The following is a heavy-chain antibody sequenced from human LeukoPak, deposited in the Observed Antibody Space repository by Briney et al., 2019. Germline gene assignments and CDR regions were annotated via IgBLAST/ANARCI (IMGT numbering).Heavy chain of an antibody. CDR2: IYYSGST. V-gene: IGHV4-39*07. Sequence: SETLSLTCSVSGGSISSSSYYWGWIRQPPGKGRVWIGSIYYSGSTYYNPSLTSRVTISVDTSKNQYSLKLSSVTAADTAVYYCARGGTVTSYYYCYSLDVWGQGTTVTVPS. CDR1: GGSISSSSYY. J-gene: IGHJ6*02. CDR3: ARGGTVTSYYYCYSLDV. D-gene: IGHD4-17*01.